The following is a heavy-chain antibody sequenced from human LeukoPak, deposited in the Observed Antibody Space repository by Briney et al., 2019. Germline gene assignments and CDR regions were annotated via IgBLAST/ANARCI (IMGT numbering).Heavy chain of an antibody. D-gene: IGHD6-19*01. Sequence: GGSLRLSCAASGFTFSSYAMHWVRQAPGKGLEWVALISYDGSNKYYADSVKGRFTISRDNSKNTLYLQMNSLRAEDTAVYYCARRSGIAVAGAFDYWGQGTLVTVSS. CDR3: ARRSGIAVAGAFDY. J-gene: IGHJ4*02. CDR2: ISYDGSNK. CDR1: GFTFSSYA. V-gene: IGHV3-30*04.